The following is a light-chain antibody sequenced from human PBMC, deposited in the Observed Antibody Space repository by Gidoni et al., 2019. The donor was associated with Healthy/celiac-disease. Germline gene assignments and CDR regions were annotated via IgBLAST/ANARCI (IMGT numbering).Light chain of an antibody. CDR1: QRVSSN. Sequence: EIVMTQSPATLSVSPGERATLSCRASQRVSSNLAWYQQKPGQAPRLLIYGASTRATGIPARFSGSGSGTEFTLTISSLQSEDFAVYYCQQYNNWPPTTFXQXTKVE. CDR3: QQYNNWPPTT. CDR2: GAS. V-gene: IGKV3-15*01. J-gene: IGKJ1*01.